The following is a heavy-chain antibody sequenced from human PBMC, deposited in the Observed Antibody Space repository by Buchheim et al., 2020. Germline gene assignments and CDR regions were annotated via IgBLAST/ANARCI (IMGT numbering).Heavy chain of an antibody. V-gene: IGHV3-13*01. D-gene: IGHD3-22*01. CDR3: ARSLQSGYYPYWYFDL. CDR2: IGTAGDT. CDR1: GFTFSSYD. Sequence: EVQLVESGGGLVQPGGSLRLSCAASGFTFSSYDMHWVRKATGKGLEWVSAIGTAGDTYYPGSVKGRFTISRENAKNSLYLQMNSLRAGDTAVYYCARSLQSGYYPYWYFDLWGRGTL. J-gene: IGHJ2*01.